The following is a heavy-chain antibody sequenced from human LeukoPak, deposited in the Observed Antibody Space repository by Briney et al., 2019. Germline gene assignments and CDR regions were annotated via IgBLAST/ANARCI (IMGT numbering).Heavy chain of an antibody. CDR1: GFTLSDHD. Sequence: GGSLRLSCAASGFTLSDHDMDWVRQAPGKGLEWVGRTRNKANSYTTEYAASVKGRFTISRDDSKNSLYLQMNSLKTEDTAVYYCARDHGGLDYWGQGTLVTVSS. D-gene: IGHD4-23*01. J-gene: IGHJ4*02. CDR2: TRNKANSYTT. V-gene: IGHV3-72*01. CDR3: ARDHGGLDY.